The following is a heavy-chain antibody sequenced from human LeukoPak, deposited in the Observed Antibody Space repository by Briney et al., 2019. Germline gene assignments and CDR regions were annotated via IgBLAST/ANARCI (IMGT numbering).Heavy chain of an antibody. D-gene: IGHD2-8*01. CDR2: INPNGGAI. CDR1: GYTFIGYY. CDR3: VKPSRGPCYWFDL. V-gene: IGHV1-2*02. Sequence: ASVRVSCKASGYTFIGYYMHWVRQAPGQALEWMGWINPNGGAINYAQKFQGRVTLTRDTSRNTAYMEINRLTSDDTAVYYCVKPSRGPCYWFDLWGQGTLVTVSS. J-gene: IGHJ5*02.